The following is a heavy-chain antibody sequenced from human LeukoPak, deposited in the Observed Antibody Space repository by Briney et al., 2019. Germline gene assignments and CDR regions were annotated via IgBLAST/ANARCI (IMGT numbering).Heavy chain of an antibody. CDR2: ISYDGSNK. D-gene: IGHD3/OR15-3a*01. V-gene: IGHV3-30-3*01. CDR3: AKDGTYGATFGLDY. J-gene: IGHJ4*02. Sequence: GGSLRLSCAASGFTFSSYAMHWVRQAPGKGLEWVAVISYDGSNKYYADSVKGRFTISRENSKNSLYLQMNSLITEDTAFYYCAKDGTYGATFGLDYWGQGTLVTVSS. CDR1: GFTFSSYA.